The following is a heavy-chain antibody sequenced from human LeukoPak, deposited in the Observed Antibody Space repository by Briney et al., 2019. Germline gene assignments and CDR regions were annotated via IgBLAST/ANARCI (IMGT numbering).Heavy chain of an antibody. CDR3: ARAGDIVVVPAAMADY. D-gene: IGHD2-2*01. J-gene: IGHJ4*02. CDR1: GFTFSSYS. V-gene: IGHV3-21*01. CDR2: ISSSSSYI. Sequence: GGSLRLSCAASGFTFSSYSMNWVRQAPVKGLEWVSSISSSSSYIYYADSVKGRFTISRDNAKNSLYLQMNSLRAEDTAVYYCARAGDIVVVPAAMADYWGQGTLVTVSS.